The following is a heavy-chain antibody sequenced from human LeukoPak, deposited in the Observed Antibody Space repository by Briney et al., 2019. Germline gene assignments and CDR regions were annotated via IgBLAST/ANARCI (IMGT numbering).Heavy chain of an antibody. CDR1: GGSISSVGYY. V-gene: IGHV4-31*03. Sequence: SQTLSLTCTVSGGSISSVGYYWSWIRQHPGKVLEGFGTFYYSGRTYYNPSLKSRVTISLDTSKNQFSLKLNSVTAADAAVYYCAISDGYCSSTTCYNPFDYWGQGTLVTVSS. J-gene: IGHJ4*02. CDR3: AISDGYCSSTTCYNPFDY. D-gene: IGHD2-2*02. CDR2: FYYSGRT.